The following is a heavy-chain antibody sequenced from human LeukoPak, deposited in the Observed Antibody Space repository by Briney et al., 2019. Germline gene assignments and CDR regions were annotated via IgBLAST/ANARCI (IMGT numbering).Heavy chain of an antibody. CDR2: ISWDGGST. CDR1: GFTFDDYT. J-gene: IGHJ4*02. V-gene: IGHV3-43*01. D-gene: IGHD6-19*01. Sequence: PGGSLRLSCAASGFTFDDYTMHWVRQAPGKGLEWVSLISWDGGSTYYADSVKGRFTISRDNSKNTLYLQMNSLRAEDTAVYYCAKLRLADYWGQGTLVTVSS. CDR3: AKLRLADY.